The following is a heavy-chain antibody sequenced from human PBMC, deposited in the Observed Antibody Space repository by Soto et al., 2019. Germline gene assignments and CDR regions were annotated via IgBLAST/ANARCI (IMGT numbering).Heavy chain of an antibody. Sequence: QVQLQESGPGLVKPSETLSLTCTVSGGSISSYYWSWIRQPPGKGLEWIGYIYYIGSTNYNPSLKSRVPISVDTSKNQFSLKLSSVTAADTAVYYCARDARSSSWYGDNWFDPWGQGTLVTVSS. CDR1: GGSISSYY. CDR2: IYYIGST. J-gene: IGHJ5*02. V-gene: IGHV4-59*01. CDR3: ARDARSSSWYGDNWFDP. D-gene: IGHD6-13*01.